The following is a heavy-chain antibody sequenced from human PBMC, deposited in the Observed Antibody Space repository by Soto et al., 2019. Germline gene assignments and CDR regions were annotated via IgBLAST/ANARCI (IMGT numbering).Heavy chain of an antibody. V-gene: IGHV1-18*01. Sequence: ASVKVSCKASGYTFTSYGISWVRQAPGQGLGWMGWISAYNGNTNYAQKLQGRVTMTTDTSTSTAYMELRSLRSDDTAVYYCAREVLSCSGGSCYRRFDPWGQGTLVTVSS. CDR2: ISAYNGNT. J-gene: IGHJ5*02. D-gene: IGHD2-15*01. CDR3: AREVLSCSGGSCYRRFDP. CDR1: GYTFTSYG.